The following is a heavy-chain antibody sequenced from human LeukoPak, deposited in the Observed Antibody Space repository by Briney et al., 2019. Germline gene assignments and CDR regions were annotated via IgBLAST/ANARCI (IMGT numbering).Heavy chain of an antibody. CDR3: ASQWFEYYFDY. CDR1: GFTVSSNY. D-gene: IGHD3-10*01. V-gene: IGHV3-66*04. Sequence: GGSLRLSCAASGFTVSSNYMSWVRQAPGKGLEWVSVIYSGGSTYYANSVKGRFTISRDNSKNTLYLQMNSLRAEDTAVYYCASQWFEYYFDYWGQGTLVTVSS. CDR2: IYSGGST. J-gene: IGHJ4*02.